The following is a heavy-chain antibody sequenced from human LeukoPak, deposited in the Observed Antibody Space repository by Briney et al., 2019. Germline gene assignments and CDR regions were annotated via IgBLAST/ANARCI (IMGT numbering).Heavy chain of an antibody. CDR3: ARAHSSAKNRFDT. CDR1: GFSFSNYG. D-gene: IGHD2-15*01. Sequence: GGSLRLPCAASGFSFSNYGMNWVRQAPGKGLEWVSYISSSSSTIYYADSVKGRFTISRDNAKNSLYLQMNSLRDEDTAVYYCARAHSSAKNRFDTWGQGTLVTVSS. CDR2: ISSSSSTI. J-gene: IGHJ5*02. V-gene: IGHV3-48*02.